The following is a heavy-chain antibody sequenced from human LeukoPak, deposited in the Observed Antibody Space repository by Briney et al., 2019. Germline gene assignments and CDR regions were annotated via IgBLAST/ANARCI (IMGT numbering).Heavy chain of an antibody. CDR2: INQDGSEE. J-gene: IGHJ4*02. CDR3: ARSRGYYPPY. V-gene: IGHV3-7*04. D-gene: IGHD3-3*01. CDR1: GFTFTIYW. Sequence: TGGSLRLSCAASGFTFTIYWMSWVRQAPGKGLEWVANINQDGSEENYVDSVKGRFTISRDNAKKSMYLQMNSLRAEDTAVYYCARSRGYYPPYWGQGTLVTVSS.